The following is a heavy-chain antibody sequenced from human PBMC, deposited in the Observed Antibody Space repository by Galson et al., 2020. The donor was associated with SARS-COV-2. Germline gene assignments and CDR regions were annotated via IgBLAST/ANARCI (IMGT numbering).Heavy chain of an antibody. J-gene: IGHJ4*02. CDR1: GYSFTSYW. CDR2: IYPGDSDT. D-gene: IGHD3-22*01. Sequence: GESLKISCKGSGYSFTSYWIGWVRQMPGKGLEWMGIIYPGDSDTRYSTSFQGQVTISADKSISTAYLQWSSLKASDTAMYYCARLDRSHYYDSSGRWCFDYWGQGTLVTVSS. CDR3: ARLDRSHYYDSSGRWCFDY. V-gene: IGHV5-51*01.